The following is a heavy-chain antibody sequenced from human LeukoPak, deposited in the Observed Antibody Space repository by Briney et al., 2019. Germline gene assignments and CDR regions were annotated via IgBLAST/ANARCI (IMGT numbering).Heavy chain of an antibody. CDR3: ARAVYTAMVTPRYYYYYYMDV. Sequence: GGSLRLSCAASGFTFSSYSMNWVRQAPGKGLEWASYISSSSSTIYYADSVKGRFTISRDNAKNSLYLQMNSLRAEDTAVYYCARAVYTAMVTPRYYYYYYMDVWGKGTTVTISS. CDR2: ISSSSSTI. D-gene: IGHD5-18*01. J-gene: IGHJ6*03. V-gene: IGHV3-48*04. CDR1: GFTFSSYS.